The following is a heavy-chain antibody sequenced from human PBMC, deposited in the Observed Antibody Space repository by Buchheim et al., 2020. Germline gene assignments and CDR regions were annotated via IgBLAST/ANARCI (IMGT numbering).Heavy chain of an antibody. CDR1: GFTFSTYG. V-gene: IGHV3-30*18. CDR2: ISHDGSNK. Sequence: QVQLVESGGGVVQPERSLRLSCAASGFTFSTYGMHWVRQAPGKGLEWVAVISHDGSNKYYADSVKGRFTISRDNSKNTLYLQMNSLRAEDTAVYYCAKGLLLYADYYYYYMDVWGKGTT. CDR3: AKGLLLYADYYYYYMDV. D-gene: IGHD2-2*02. J-gene: IGHJ6*03.